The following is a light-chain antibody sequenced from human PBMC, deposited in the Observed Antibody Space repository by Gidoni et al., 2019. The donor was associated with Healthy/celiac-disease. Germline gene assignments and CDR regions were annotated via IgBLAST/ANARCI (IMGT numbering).Light chain of an antibody. J-gene: IGKJ3*01. CDR3: QQYNSYPFT. CDR1: HSISSW. Sequence: DIQMTQSPSTLSASVGDRVTITCRARHSISSWLAWYQQKPGKAPKLLIYKASSLESGVPSRFSGSGSGTEFTLTISSLQPDDFATYYCQQYNSYPFTFGPGTKVDIK. CDR2: KAS. V-gene: IGKV1-5*03.